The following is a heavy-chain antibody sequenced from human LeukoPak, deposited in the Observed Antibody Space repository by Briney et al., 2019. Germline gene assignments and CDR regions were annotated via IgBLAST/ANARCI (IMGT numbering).Heavy chain of an antibody. J-gene: IGHJ1*01. CDR2: INHSGST. D-gene: IGHD2-2*02. CDR1: GGSFSGYY. Sequence: SETLSLTCAVYGGSFSGYYWSWIRQPPGKGLEWIGEINHSGSTNYNPSLKSRVTISVDTSKNQFSLKLSSVTAADTAVYYCARQGYCSSTSCYKSQSEYFQHWGQGTLVTVSS. CDR3: ARQGYCSSTSCYKSQSEYFQH. V-gene: IGHV4-34*01.